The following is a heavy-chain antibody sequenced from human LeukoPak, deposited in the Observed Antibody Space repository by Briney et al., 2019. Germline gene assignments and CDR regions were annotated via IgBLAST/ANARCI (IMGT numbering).Heavy chain of an antibody. CDR1: GGTFSSYA. J-gene: IGHJ4*02. CDR3: ARYCSSTSCYAGFDY. D-gene: IGHD2-2*01. CDR2: VIPIFGTA. V-gene: IGHV1-69*05. Sequence: SVKVSCKASGGTFSSYAISWVRQAPGQGLEWMGGVIPIFGTANYAQKFQGRVTITTDESTSTAYMELSSLRSDDTAVYYCARYCSSTSCYAGFDYWGQGTLVTVSS.